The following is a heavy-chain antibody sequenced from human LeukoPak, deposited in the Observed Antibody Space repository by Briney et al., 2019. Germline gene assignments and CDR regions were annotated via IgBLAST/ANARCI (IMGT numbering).Heavy chain of an antibody. CDR3: ARGPLVRLPSSFDP. J-gene: IGHJ5*02. D-gene: IGHD3-16*02. CDR1: GYTFTSYD. V-gene: IGHV1-8*01. CDR2: MNPNSGNT. Sequence: ASVKVSCKASGYTFTSYDINWVRQATGQGLEWMGWMNPNSGNTGSAQRFQGRVTITRDTSISTAYMELSSLTSEDTAVYYCARGPLVRLPSSFDPWGQGTLVTVSS.